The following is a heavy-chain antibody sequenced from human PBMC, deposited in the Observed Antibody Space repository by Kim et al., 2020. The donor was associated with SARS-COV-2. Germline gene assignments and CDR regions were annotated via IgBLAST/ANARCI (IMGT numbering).Heavy chain of an antibody. CDR1: SGSFSVYY. CDR3: ARRQTVRAFEY. Sequence: SETLSLTCALKSGSFSVYYWTWIRQSPGSGLEWIGKINQYGDNNYNPSLQNRVTISLDTSKNHFPLQLTSVTAADTAVYYCARRQTVRAFEYWGQGTRVTVS. D-gene: IGHD4-4*01. J-gene: IGHJ4*02. V-gene: IGHV4-34*01. CDR2: INQYGDN.